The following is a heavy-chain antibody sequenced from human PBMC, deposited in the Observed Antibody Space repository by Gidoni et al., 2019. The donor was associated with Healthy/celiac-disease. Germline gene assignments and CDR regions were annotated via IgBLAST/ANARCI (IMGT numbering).Heavy chain of an antibody. D-gene: IGHD3-10*01. CDR3: ARDRAARTLSFTMVRGNWFDT. CDR2: INHSGST. Sequence: QVQLQQWGAGLLKPSETLSLTCAVYGGSFSGYYWSWIRQPPGKGREWIGEINHSGSTTYNPPLKSRVTISVYTSKNQFSLKLSSVTAADTAVYYFARDRAARTLSFTMVRGNWFDTWGQGTLVTVSS. CDR1: GGSFSGYY. J-gene: IGHJ5*02. V-gene: IGHV4-34*01.